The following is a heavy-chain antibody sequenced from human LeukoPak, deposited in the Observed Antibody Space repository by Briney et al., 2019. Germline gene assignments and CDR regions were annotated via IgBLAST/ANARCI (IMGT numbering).Heavy chain of an antibody. CDR1: GGSISSGDYY. J-gene: IGHJ3*02. CDR2: IYYSGST. Sequence: SETLSLTCTVSGGSISSGDYYWSWIRQPPGKGLEWIGYIYYSGSTYYNPSLKSRVTISVDTSKNQFSLKLSSATAADTAVYYCASQGYGDPNAFDIWGQGTMVTVSS. V-gene: IGHV4-30-4*01. D-gene: IGHD4-17*01. CDR3: ASQGYGDPNAFDI.